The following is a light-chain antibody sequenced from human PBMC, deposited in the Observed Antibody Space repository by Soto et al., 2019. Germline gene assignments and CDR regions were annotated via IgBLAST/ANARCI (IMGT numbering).Light chain of an antibody. J-gene: IGLJ1*01. CDR3: NSYVAGSNV. CDR2: EVS. V-gene: IGLV2-14*02. Sequence: QSVLTQPASVSASPGQSITIPCTGTSSDVGSYNLVSWFQQHPGKVPKLIIYEVSKRPSGVPDRFSGSKSGSTASLTVSGLQTEDEADYYCNSYVAGSNVFGTGTKVTVL. CDR1: SSDVGSYNL.